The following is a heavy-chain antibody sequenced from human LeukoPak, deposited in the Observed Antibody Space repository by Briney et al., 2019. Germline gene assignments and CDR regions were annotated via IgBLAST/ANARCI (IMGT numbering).Heavy chain of an antibody. CDR1: GYTFTTYN. Sequence: GASVKVSCKASGYTFTTYNINWVRQAPGQGLEWMGWISGYNGDTNYAQKLQGRVTMTTDTSTSTAYMELRSLRSDDTAVYYCARGLAAPKGLGIHYWGQGTLVTVSP. D-gene: IGHD6-13*01. CDR3: ARGLAAPKGLGIHY. J-gene: IGHJ4*02. CDR2: ISGYNGDT. V-gene: IGHV1-18*01.